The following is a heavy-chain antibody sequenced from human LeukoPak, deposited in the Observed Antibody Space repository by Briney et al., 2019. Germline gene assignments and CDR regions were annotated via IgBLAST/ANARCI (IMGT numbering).Heavy chain of an antibody. CDR1: GFTFSTSA. V-gene: IGHV3-23*01. D-gene: IGHD4/OR15-4a*01. CDR2: ISESGGST. J-gene: IGHJ4*02. Sequence: PGGSLRLSCVVSGFTFSTSAMSWVRQAPGKGLEWVSGISESGGSTYYADSVKGRFTSSRDNSKNTLYLQMNNLRAEDTAAYYCASARWDDWGQGTLVTVSS. CDR3: ASARWDD.